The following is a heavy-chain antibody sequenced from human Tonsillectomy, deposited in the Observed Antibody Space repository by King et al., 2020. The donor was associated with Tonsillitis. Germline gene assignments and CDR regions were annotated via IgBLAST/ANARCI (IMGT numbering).Heavy chain of an antibody. J-gene: IGHJ4*02. CDR2: ISYDGSNK. Sequence: VQLVESGGGVVQPGRSLRLSCAASGFTFSSYGMHWVRQAPGKGLEWVAVISYDGSNKYYADCVKGRFTSSRDNSKNTLYLQMNSLRAEDTAVYYCAKVPLPYSSNWCGLSYWGQGTLVTVSS. D-gene: IGHD6-13*01. CDR1: GFTFSSYG. V-gene: IGHV3-30*18. CDR3: AKVPLPYSSNWCGLSY.